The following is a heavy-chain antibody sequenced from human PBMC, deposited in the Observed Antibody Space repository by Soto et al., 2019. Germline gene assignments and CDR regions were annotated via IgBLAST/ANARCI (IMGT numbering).Heavy chain of an antibody. J-gene: IGHJ6*02. V-gene: IGHV3-74*01. CDR3: ARLPLVVVPAAIVDYYYGMDV. D-gene: IGHD2-2*01. CDR1: GFTFSSYW. Sequence: EVQLVESGGGLVQPGGSLRLSCAASGFTFSSYWMHWVRQAPGKGLVWVSRINSDGSSTSYAGSVKGRFTISRDNAKNTLYLQMNSLRAEDTAVYYCARLPLVVVPAAIVDYYYGMDVWGQGTTVTVSS. CDR2: INSDGSST.